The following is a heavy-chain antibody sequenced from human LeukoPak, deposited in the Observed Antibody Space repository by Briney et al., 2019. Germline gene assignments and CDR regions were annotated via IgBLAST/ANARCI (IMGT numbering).Heavy chain of an antibody. V-gene: IGHV3-74*01. CDR2: ISPTGSTT. D-gene: IGHD6-6*01. Sequence: GGSLRLSCIASGFSFSGHWMHWARQLPGKGLVWVSRISPTGSTTSYADSVKGRFTVSRDNTKNTLYLQVNNLRAEDTAVYYCARGPNSNWSGLDFWGQGTLLTVSS. CDR3: ARGPNSNWSGLDF. CDR1: GFSFSGHW. J-gene: IGHJ4*02.